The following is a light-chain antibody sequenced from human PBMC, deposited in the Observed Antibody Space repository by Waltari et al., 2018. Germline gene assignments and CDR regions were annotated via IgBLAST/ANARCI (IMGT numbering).Light chain of an antibody. J-gene: IGLJ2*01. CDR2: EVN. CDR3: SSYSGSNNLGV. V-gene: IGLV2-8*01. CDR1: SSDVGGYNY. Sequence: QSALTQPPSASGSPGQSVTISCTGTSSDVGGYNYVSWYQQHPGKAPKLIISEVNKRPSGVRDRFSGSKSGNTASLTVAGLQADDEADYYCSSYSGSNNLGVFGGGTKLTVL.